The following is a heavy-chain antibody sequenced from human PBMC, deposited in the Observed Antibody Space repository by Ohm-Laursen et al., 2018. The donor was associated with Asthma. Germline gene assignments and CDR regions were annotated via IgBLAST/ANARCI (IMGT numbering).Heavy chain of an antibody. D-gene: IGHD2-2*01. CDR2: ISGSGGST. Sequence: GQTLSLTCAASGFTFSSYAMSWVRQAPGRGLEWVSAISGSGGSTYYADSVKGRFTISRDNSKNTLYLQMNSLRAEDTAVYYCAKVMVEYQLLSQRDYYYGMDVWGQGTTVTVSS. V-gene: IGHV3-23*01. J-gene: IGHJ6*02. CDR1: GFTFSSYA. CDR3: AKVMVEYQLLSQRDYYYGMDV.